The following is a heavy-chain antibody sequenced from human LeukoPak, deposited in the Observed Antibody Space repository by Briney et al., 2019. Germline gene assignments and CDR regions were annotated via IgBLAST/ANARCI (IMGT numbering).Heavy chain of an antibody. V-gene: IGHV1-69*05. Sequence: SVKVSCKASVGTFSSYAISWVRRAAGQGLEWMGRIILIFGTANYAQTFQGRVTITTDESTSTAYMELSSLRSEDTAVYYCASQIRDYGDYIGYWGQGTLVTVSS. J-gene: IGHJ4*02. CDR3: ASQIRDYGDYIGY. CDR2: IILIFGTA. CDR1: VGTFSSYA. D-gene: IGHD4-17*01.